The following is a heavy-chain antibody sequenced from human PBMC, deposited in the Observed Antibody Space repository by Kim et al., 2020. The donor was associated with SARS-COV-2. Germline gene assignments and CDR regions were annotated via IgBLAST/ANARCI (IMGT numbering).Heavy chain of an antibody. J-gene: IGHJ3*01. Sequence: SETLSLTCTVSGDSITRSSWSWIRHPPGKGLEWLGSSYFSGINNFNPSLNTRLTITADMYRNHYSLSLNSVTATDTAAYFYSSPEPEVGTYPPAF. CDR1: GDSITRSS. V-gene: IGHV4-4*08. D-gene: IGHD1-26*01. CDR3: SSPEPEVGTYPPAF. CDR2: SYFSGIN.